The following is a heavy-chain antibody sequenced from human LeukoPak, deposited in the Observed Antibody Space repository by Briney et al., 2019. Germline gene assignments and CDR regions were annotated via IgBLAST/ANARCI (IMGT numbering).Heavy chain of an antibody. D-gene: IGHD4-17*01. CDR1: GFTFNDHW. V-gene: IGHV3-7*01. Sequence: GGSLRLSCAASGFTFNDHWMRWVRQAPGKGLEWVANIKEDGSEKYYVDSVKGRFTISRDNAKNSLYLQMNSVRVEDTAVYHCASTTEKWGQGTLVTVS. CDR3: ASTTEK. J-gene: IGHJ1*01. CDR2: IKEDGSEK.